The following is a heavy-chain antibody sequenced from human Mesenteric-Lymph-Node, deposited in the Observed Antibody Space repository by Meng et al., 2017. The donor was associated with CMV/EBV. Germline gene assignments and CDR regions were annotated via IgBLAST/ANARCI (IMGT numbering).Heavy chain of an antibody. V-gene: IGHV3-66*01. Sequence: VHAWGLWGSCVRPWWSLRRSCAASRVNVRDKNRSWVRQAPGKGLEWVCIIERGENKEKKHSGKDRFTVSRDNSKNTMYHQMNSLRVEDTAVYYCTGDSVSHPNLDYWGQGTLVTVSS. D-gene: IGHD3-10*01. CDR2: IERGENK. J-gene: IGHJ4*02. CDR3: TGDSVSHPNLDY. CDR1: RVNVRDKN.